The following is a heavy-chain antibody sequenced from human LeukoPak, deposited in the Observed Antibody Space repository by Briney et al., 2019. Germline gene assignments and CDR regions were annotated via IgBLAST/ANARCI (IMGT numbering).Heavy chain of an antibody. Sequence: KTGGSLRLSCAASGFTLTNAWMSWVRQAPGKGLEWVGRIKSEAEGGPTDYGAPVKGRFTIWRDDSGNTLYLQMNSLRTEDTAIYYCTTDRFYDSSELQSQHWGQGTLITVSS. CDR3: TTDRFYDSSELQSQH. CDR2: IKSEAEGGPT. V-gene: IGHV3-15*01. D-gene: IGHD3-22*01. CDR1: GFTLTNAW. J-gene: IGHJ1*01.